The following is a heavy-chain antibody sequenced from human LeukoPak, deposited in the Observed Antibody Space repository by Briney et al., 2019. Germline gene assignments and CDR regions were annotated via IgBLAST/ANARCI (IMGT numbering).Heavy chain of an antibody. CDR2: FDPEDGET. CDR1: GYTLIELS. Sequence: ASVKVSCKVSGYTLIELSMHWVRQAHGKGLEWMGGFDPEDGETIYAQKFQGRVTMTEDTSTDTAYMELSSLRSEDTAVYYCATKGSEWELLRAFDYWGQGTLVTVSS. CDR3: ATKGSEWELLRAFDY. J-gene: IGHJ4*02. D-gene: IGHD1-26*01. V-gene: IGHV1-24*01.